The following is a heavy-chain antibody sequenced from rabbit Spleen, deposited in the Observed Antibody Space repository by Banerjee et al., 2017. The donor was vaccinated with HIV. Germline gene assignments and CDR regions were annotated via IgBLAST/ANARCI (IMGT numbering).Heavy chain of an antibody. V-gene: IGHV1S45*01. CDR3: ARDTSSSFSSYGMDL. D-gene: IGHD1-1*01. CDR2: IYGGSSGNN. J-gene: IGHJ6*01. Sequence: EESGGDLVKPEGSLTLTCKASGFDFSSSYWICWVRQAPGKGLEWIACIYGGSSGNNYYASWARGRFTISKTSSTTVTLQMPSLTAADTATYFCARDTSSSFSSYGMDLWGPGTLVTVS. CDR1: GFDFSSSYW.